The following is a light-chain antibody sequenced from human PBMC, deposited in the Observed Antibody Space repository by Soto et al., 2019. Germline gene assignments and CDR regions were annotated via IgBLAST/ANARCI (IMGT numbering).Light chain of an antibody. J-gene: IGKJ1*01. CDR1: QSFTGRN. Sequence: EIVLTQSPGTLSLSPGERATLSCRASQSFTGRNLAWYQQKPGQAPRLLIYYISSRTTGTPDRFSGSGSGTDFTFTISRLEPEDFAVYYCQQYGYSTATVGQGTKVEIK. CDR2: YIS. V-gene: IGKV3-20*01. CDR3: QQYGYSTAT.